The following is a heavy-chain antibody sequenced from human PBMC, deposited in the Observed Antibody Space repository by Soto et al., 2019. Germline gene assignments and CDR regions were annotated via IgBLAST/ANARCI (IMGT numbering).Heavy chain of an antibody. Sequence: GGSLRLSCAASGFTVSVNLMNWVRQGSGKGLEWVSVINSGGSTDYADSEKGRFTISRDISRNTLYLQMNSLRAEDTAVYYCVRENYYYGMDVWGQGTRVTVSS. CDR2: INSGGST. V-gene: IGHV3-66*01. J-gene: IGHJ6*02. CDR3: VRENYYYGMDV. CDR1: GFTVSVNL.